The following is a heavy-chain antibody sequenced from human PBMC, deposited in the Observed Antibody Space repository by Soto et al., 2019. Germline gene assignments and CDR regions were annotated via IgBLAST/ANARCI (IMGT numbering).Heavy chain of an antibody. J-gene: IGHJ4*02. CDR1: GFTFSSYA. Sequence: GGSLRLSCAASGFTFSSYAMSWVRQAPGKGLEWVSAISGRGGSKYYADPVKGRFTISRENSKNTLYLQMNSLRAEETAVYYCAKVDYDILTGYSRGKYYFDYWGQGTLVTVSS. D-gene: IGHD3-9*01. CDR3: AKVDYDILTGYSRGKYYFDY. CDR2: ISGRGGSK. V-gene: IGHV3-23*01.